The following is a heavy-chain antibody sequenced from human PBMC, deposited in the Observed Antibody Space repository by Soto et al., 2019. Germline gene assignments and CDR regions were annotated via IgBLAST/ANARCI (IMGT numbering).Heavy chain of an antibody. J-gene: IGHJ6*02. V-gene: IGHV1-2*04. D-gene: IGHD4-17*01. CDR1: GYTVTGDC. CDR2: INPNSGGT. Sequence: SVRVSGRASGYTVTGDCMHVVRQAPGQGLDGMGWINPNSGGTNYAQKFQAWVTMTGDTSISTAYMEMSRLRSDDTAVYYCARGNYGDYYPLLYYYYYGMDVWGQGTTVTVSS. CDR3: ARGNYGDYYPLLYYYYYGMDV.